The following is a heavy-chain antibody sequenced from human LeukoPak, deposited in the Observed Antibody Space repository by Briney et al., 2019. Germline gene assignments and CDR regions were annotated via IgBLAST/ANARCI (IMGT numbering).Heavy chain of an antibody. CDR1: GYTFTSYG. J-gene: IGHJ4*02. D-gene: IGHD3-10*01. Sequence: ASVKVSRKASGYTFTSYGISWVRQAPGQGLEWMGWISAYNGNTNYAQKLQGRVTMTTDTSTSTAYMELRSLRSDDTAVYYCARGKIFYGSGSYPDYWGQGTLVTVSS. CDR3: ARGKIFYGSGSYPDY. CDR2: ISAYNGNT. V-gene: IGHV1-18*01.